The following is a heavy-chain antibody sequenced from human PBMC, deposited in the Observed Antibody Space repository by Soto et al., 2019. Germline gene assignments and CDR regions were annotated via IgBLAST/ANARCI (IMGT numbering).Heavy chain of an antibody. CDR1: GGSFSGYY. J-gene: IGHJ4*02. CDR3: ARGISGGRHFDY. D-gene: IGHD2-15*01. V-gene: IGHV4-34*01. CDR2: INHSGST. Sequence: SETLSLTCAVYGGSFSGYYLSWIRQPPGKGLEWIGEINHSGSTNYNPSLKSRVTISVDTSKNQFSLKLSSVTAADTAVYYCARGISGGRHFDYWGQGTLVTVSS.